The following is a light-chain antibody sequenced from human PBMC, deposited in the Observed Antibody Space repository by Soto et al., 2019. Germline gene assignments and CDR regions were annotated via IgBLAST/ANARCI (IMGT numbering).Light chain of an antibody. CDR1: QDIAGY. CDR3: QQYESYSPLT. J-gene: IGKJ4*01. V-gene: IGKV1D-16*01. Sequence: IQLTQSQSSVSASVGDRVTITCRASQDIAGYLAWYQHKPGRTPELLIHGASRLQSGVPARFSGRRSGTEFTLTIAGLQPEDFATYYCQQYESYSPLTFGGGTKVDIK. CDR2: GAS.